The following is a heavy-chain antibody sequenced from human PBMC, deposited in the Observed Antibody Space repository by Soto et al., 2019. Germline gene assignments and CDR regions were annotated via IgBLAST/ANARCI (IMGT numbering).Heavy chain of an antibody. V-gene: IGHV3-33*01. J-gene: IGHJ4*02. CDR2: IWSDGSKV. D-gene: IGHD6-13*01. CDR3: ARDGMATAPY. Sequence: QVQLVESGGGVVQPGGSLRLSCAASGFSFSIYAMHWVRQAPGKGLEWMSVIWSDGSKVYYADSVEGRFTISRDNSKNTLYLQMNSVGVEDTAVYYCARDGMATAPYWGQGTLVTVA. CDR1: GFSFSIYA.